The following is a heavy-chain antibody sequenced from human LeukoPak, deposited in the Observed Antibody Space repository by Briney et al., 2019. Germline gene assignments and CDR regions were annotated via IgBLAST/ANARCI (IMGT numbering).Heavy chain of an antibody. CDR1: GYTFTSYG. D-gene: IGHD3-22*01. Sequence: ASVKVSCKASGYTFTSYGISWVRQAPGQGLEWIGRIIPILGISNYAQKFQGRVTITADKSTSTAYMELSSLRSEDTAIYYCAIDYYDSSDYPIYYFDYWGQGTLVTVSS. V-gene: IGHV1-69*04. CDR3: AIDYYDSSDYPIYYFDY. CDR2: IIPILGIS. J-gene: IGHJ4*02.